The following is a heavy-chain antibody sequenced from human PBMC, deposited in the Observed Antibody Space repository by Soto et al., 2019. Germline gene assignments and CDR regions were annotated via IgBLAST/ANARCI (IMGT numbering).Heavy chain of an antibody. J-gene: IGHJ4*02. Sequence: GSLRLSCAASGFTFNNYAMSWVRQAPGKGLEWVSSINNGGDNIYYADSVKGRFTISRDNSKSTLYLQMNSLRAEDTAVYYCAKTFLARYCSSSICYDPADYFDYWGQGTLVTASS. V-gene: IGHV3-23*01. D-gene: IGHD2-2*01. CDR3: AKTFLARYCSSSICYDPADYFDY. CDR2: INNGGDNI. CDR1: GFTFNNYA.